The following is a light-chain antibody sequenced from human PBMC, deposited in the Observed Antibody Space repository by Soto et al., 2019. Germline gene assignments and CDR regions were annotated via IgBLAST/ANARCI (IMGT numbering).Light chain of an antibody. CDR3: AAWDDSLNVLV. J-gene: IGLJ2*01. V-gene: IGLV1-44*01. CDR2: SNN. CDR1: SSNIGSKS. Sequence: QSVLTQPPSASGTPGQRVTISCSGSSSNIGSKSVSWYQHLPQTAPKLLIYSNNQRPSGVPDRFSGSKSGTSASLAISGLQSDDETQYYCAAWDDSLNVLVFGGGTKVTVL.